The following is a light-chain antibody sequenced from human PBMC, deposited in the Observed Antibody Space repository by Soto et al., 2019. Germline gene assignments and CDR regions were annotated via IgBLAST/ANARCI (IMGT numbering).Light chain of an antibody. J-gene: IGKJ5*01. CDR3: QQYYSYPIT. V-gene: IGKV1-8*01. Sequence: IQMTQSPSSRSASVGDRVTITCRASQGISSYLAWYQQKPGKAPKLLIYAASTLQSGVPSRFSGSGSGTDFTLTISCLQSEDFATYYCQQYYSYPITFGQGTRLEI. CDR1: QGISSY. CDR2: AAS.